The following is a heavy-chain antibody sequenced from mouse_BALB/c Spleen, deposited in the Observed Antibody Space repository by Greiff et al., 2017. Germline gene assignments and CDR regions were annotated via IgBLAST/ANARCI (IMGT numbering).Heavy chain of an antibody. V-gene: IGHV2-4-1*01. J-gene: IGHJ3*01. CDR3: ARNRNMRLAWFAY. Sequence: VKLMESGPGLVQPSQSLSITCTVSGFSLTSYGVHWVRQSPGKGLEWLGVIWSGGSTDYNAAFISRLSISKDNSKSQVFFKMNSLQADDTAIYYCARNRNMRLAWFAYWGQGTLVTVSA. CDR2: IWSGGST. CDR1: GFSLTSYG. D-gene: IGHD5-2*01.